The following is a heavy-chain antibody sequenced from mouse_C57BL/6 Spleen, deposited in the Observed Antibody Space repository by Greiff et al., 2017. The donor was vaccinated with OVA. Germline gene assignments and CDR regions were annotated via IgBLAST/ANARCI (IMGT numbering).Heavy chain of an antibody. J-gene: IGHJ4*01. CDR3: TREGDSNYDAMDY. CDR1: GYTFTDYE. Sequence: VKLMESGAELVRPGASVTLSCKASGYTFTDYEMHWVKQTPVHGLEWIGAIDPETGGTAYNQKFKGKAILTADKSSSTAYMELRSLTSEDSAVYYCTREGDSNYDAMDYWGQGTSVTVSS. CDR2: IDPETGGT. D-gene: IGHD2-5*01. V-gene: IGHV1-15*01.